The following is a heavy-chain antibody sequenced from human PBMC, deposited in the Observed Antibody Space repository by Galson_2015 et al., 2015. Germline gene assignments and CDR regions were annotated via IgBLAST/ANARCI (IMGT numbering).Heavy chain of an antibody. J-gene: IGHJ4*02. CDR3: ARSGVCTGNTCYSYYLDY. CDR2: IYSGDSDT. CDR1: GYTFKNYW. V-gene: IGHV5-51*01. D-gene: IGHD2-15*01. Sequence: QSGAEVKKPGESLKISCRGSGYTFKNYWIAWVRQMPGRGLEYMGIIYSGDSDTRYSPSFQGQVTISADKSINTAYLEWRSLKASDTAMYYCARSGVCTGNTCYSYYLDYWGQGTLVTVSS.